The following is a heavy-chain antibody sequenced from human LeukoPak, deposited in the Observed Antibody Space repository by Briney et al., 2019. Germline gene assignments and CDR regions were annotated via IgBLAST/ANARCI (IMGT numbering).Heavy chain of an antibody. CDR2: IRYDGSNK. CDR3: AKDWHYDFWSGYLFDY. D-gene: IGHD3-3*01. Sequence: PGGSLRFSCAASGFTFSSYGMHWVRQAPGKGLEWVAFIRYDGSNKYYADSVKGRFTISRDNSKNTLYLQMNSLRAEDTAVYYCAKDWHYDFWSGYLFDYWGQGTLVTVSS. V-gene: IGHV3-30*02. J-gene: IGHJ4*02. CDR1: GFTFSSYG.